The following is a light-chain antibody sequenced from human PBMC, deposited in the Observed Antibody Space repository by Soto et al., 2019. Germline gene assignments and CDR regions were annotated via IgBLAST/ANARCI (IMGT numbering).Light chain of an antibody. J-gene: IGKJ5*01. Sequence: DIEMTQSPASLSASVGDRVTISCRTSQTINNNLNWYQQRPGKAPKLLIYSSSSLMSGVPPRFSGSGSGTEFTLTISSLQPEDFATYFCQQTYITPITFRQGTRLDIK. V-gene: IGKV1-39*01. CDR2: SSS. CDR3: QQTYITPIT. CDR1: QTINNN.